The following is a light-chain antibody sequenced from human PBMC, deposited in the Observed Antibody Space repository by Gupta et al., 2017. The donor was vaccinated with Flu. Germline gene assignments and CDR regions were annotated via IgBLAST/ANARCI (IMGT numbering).Light chain of an antibody. CDR2: DVT. CDR3: CSYAGTDIYV. J-gene: IGLJ1*01. CDR1: SSDVGDYNF. Sequence: SVTIYCTGSSSDVGDYNFVSWNQHHPAKALKVMIYDVTNRPAGVPDRFSGPKSGNTASLTISGPQAEDEADYYCCSYAGTDIYVCGTGTKVTVL. V-gene: IGLV2-11*01.